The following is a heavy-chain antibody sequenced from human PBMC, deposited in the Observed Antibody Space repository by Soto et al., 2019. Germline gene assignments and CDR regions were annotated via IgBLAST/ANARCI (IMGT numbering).Heavy chain of an antibody. CDR3: ARGPGGPDGPGDY. Sequence: QVQLVQSGAEVKKPGASVKVSCKASGYTFTSYAIHWVRQAPGQRLEWMGWINAGNGNTKYSQKFQGRVTMTRDTSASTAYMELSSLRSEDTAVYYCARGPGGPDGPGDYWGQGTLVTVSS. J-gene: IGHJ4*02. V-gene: IGHV1-3*01. CDR2: INAGNGNT. CDR1: GYTFTSYA. D-gene: IGHD2-15*01.